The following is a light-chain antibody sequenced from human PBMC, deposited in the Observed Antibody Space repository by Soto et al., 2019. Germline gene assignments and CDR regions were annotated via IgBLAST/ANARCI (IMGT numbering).Light chain of an antibody. J-gene: IGKJ5*01. V-gene: IGKV2-30*02. CDR2: MVS. CDR1: QSLVHSDGNTY. CDR3: MQNTHWPPIT. Sequence: DVVMTQSPLSLPVTLGQPASISCRSSQSLVHSDGNTYLNWFQQRPGQSPRRLIYMVSNRDSGVADRFSGSGSGTDFTLKISRVEAEDVGVYYCMQNTHWPPITFGQGTRLEIK.